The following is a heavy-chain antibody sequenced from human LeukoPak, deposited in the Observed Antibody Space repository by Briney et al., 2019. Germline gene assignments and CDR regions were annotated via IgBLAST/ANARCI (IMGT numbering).Heavy chain of an antibody. Sequence: ASVKVSCKASGGTFSSYAISWVRQAPGQGLEWMGGIIPIFGTANYAQKFQGRVTITADESTSTAYMELSSLRSEDTAVYYCARRGDYFDSSGYPHDAFDIWGQGTMVTVSS. J-gene: IGHJ3*02. V-gene: IGHV1-69*13. CDR2: IIPIFGTA. CDR3: ARRGDYFDSSGYPHDAFDI. D-gene: IGHD3-22*01. CDR1: GGTFSSYA.